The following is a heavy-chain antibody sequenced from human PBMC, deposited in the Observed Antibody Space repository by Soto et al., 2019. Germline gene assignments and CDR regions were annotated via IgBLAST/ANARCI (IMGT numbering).Heavy chain of an antibody. CDR3: AKVFVETGGRRCWSCYFHF. CDR2: ISGTGGTT. V-gene: IGHV3-23*01. D-gene: IGHD3-16*01. CDR1: GFTFSSYA. J-gene: IGHJ4*01. Sequence: PGGSLRLSCAASGFTFSSYAMSWVRQAPGKGLEWVSAISGTGGTTYYADSVKGRFTISRDNSRNTLHLQMNSLRAEDTAIYYFAKVFVETGGRRCWSCYFHFWGKGTLVTVS.